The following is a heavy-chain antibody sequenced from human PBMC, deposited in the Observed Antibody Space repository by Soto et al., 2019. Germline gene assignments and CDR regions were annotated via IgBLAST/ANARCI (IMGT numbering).Heavy chain of an antibody. D-gene: IGHD3-9*01. V-gene: IGHV1-69*13. CDR3: ARVADWLLPYFDY. CDR1: GGTFSSYA. Sequence: SVKFSCKASGGTFSSYAISWVRQAPGQGLEWMGGIIPIFGTANYAQKFQGRVTITADESTSTAYMELSSLRSEDTAVYYCARVADWLLPYFDYWGQGTLVTVSS. J-gene: IGHJ4*02. CDR2: IIPIFGTA.